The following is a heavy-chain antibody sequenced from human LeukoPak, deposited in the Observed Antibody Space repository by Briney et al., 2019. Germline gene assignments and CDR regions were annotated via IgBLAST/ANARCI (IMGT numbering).Heavy chain of an antibody. D-gene: IGHD6-19*01. CDR1: SGSIRSYY. CDR3: ARASDSSGWFDY. V-gene: IGHV4-59*12. CDR2: IYYSGST. Sequence: PSETLSLTCGVSSGSIRSYYWSWIRQPPGKGLEWIGYIYYSGSTKYNPSLKSRVTISVDTSKNQFSLKLSSVTAADTAVYYCARASDSSGWFDYWGQGTLVTVSS. J-gene: IGHJ4*02.